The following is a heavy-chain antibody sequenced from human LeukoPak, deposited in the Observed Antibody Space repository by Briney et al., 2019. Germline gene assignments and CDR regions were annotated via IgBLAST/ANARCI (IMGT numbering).Heavy chain of an antibody. J-gene: IGHJ6*02. D-gene: IGHD3-16*01. CDR1: GFTSIAYA. CDR2: ISGGGVTT. Sequence: GGSLRLSCVGSGFTSIAYALTWARQAPGKGLEWVSGISGGGVTTYYADPVKGRFTISRDNSKNTLYLQMNSLRADDTAIYYCARNQQLGGHSYYYYGMDVWGQGTTVTVSS. V-gene: IGHV3-23*01. CDR3: ARNQQLGGHSYYYYGMDV.